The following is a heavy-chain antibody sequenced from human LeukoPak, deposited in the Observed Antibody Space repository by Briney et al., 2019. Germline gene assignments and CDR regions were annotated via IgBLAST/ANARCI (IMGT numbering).Heavy chain of an antibody. D-gene: IGHD3-3*01. V-gene: IGHV3-48*02. CDR2: ISSSSTTI. CDR1: GFTFSSYS. CDR3: AKSETYRFDY. J-gene: IGHJ4*02. Sequence: PGGSLRLSCEASGFTFSSYSMNWVRQAPGKGLVWVSFISSSSTTIYYADSVKGRFTISRDNAKNSLYLQVNSLRDEDTAVYYCAKSETYRFDYWGQGTLVTVSS.